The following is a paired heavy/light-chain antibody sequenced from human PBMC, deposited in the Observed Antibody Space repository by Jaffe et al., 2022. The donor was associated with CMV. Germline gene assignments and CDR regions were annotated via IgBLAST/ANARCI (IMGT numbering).Light chain of an antibody. Sequence: EIVLTQSPGTLSLSPGERATLSCRASRSVSSSYLAWYQQKPGQAPRLLCYGASSRATGIPDRFSVSGSGTDFTLTISRLEPEDFAVYYCQQYGTSPGTFGQGTKVEIK. V-gene: IGKV3-20*01. CDR3: QQYGTSPGT. CDR1: RSVSSSY. CDR2: GAS. J-gene: IGKJ1*01.
Heavy chain of an antibody. CDR1: GFSVSSNF. J-gene: IGHJ6*02. D-gene: IGHD6-19*01. CDR2: TLSGGDT. CDR3: VRDTTGYSSGYYTGMDV. V-gene: IGHV3-53*01. Sequence: EVQLVESGGGLIQPGGSLRLSCAASGFSVSSNFMSWVRQAPGKGLEWVSLTLSGGDTYYADSVKGRFTISRDSSKNTLYLQMNSLRAEDTAVYYCVRDTTGYSSGYYTGMDVWGQGTAVTVS.